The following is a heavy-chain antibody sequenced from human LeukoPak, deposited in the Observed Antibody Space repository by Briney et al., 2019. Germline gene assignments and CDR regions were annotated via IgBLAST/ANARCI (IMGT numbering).Heavy chain of an antibody. V-gene: IGHV1-69*04. CDR2: IIPILGIA. D-gene: IGHD6-13*01. J-gene: IGHJ4*02. CDR3: AREVNIAAAGTWDY. Sequence: SVTVSCKASGGTFSSYAISWVRQAPGQGLEWMGRIIPILGIANYAQKFQGRVTITADKSTSTAYMELSSLRSEDTAVYYCAREVNIAAAGTWDYWGQGTLVTVSS. CDR1: GGTFSSYA.